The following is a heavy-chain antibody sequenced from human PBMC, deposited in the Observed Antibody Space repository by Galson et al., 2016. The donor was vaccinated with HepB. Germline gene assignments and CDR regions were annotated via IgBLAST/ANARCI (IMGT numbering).Heavy chain of an antibody. CDR3: AKWGIGDILVVVAATGMDV. CDR2: ISATGGTT. CDR1: EITFSSFA. Sequence: SLRLSCAASEITFSSFAMTWVSQTPGKGLEWVSTISATGGTTYYADTVKGRFTVSRDNSKNTLFLQMNSLRAEDTAVYYCAKWGIGDILVVVAATGMDVWGQGTTVIVSS. J-gene: IGHJ6*02. V-gene: IGHV3-23*01. D-gene: IGHD2-15*01.